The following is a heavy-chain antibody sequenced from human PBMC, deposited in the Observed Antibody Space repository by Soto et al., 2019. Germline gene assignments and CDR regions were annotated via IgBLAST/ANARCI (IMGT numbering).Heavy chain of an antibody. CDR3: ARADIDFWSGYWPRFDP. D-gene: IGHD3-3*01. CDR2: IYSGGST. Sequence: GGSLRLSCAASGFTVSSNYMSWVRQDPGKGLEWVSVIYSGGSTYYADSVKGRFTISRDNSKNTLYLQMNSLRAEDTAVYYCARADIDFWSGYWPRFDPWGKGTLVTVSS. V-gene: IGHV3-53*01. J-gene: IGHJ5*02. CDR1: GFTVSSNY.